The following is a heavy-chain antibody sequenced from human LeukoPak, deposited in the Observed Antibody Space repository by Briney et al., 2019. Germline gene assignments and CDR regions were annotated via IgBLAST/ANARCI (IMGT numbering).Heavy chain of an antibody. CDR1: GFTFSSYA. Sequence: PGGSLRLSCAASGFTFSSYAMSWVRQAPGKGLEWVSAISGSGGSTYYADSVKSRFTISRDNSKNTLYLQMNSLRAEDTAVYYCAKDSVVVVAATRDGDAFDIWGQGTMVTVSS. V-gene: IGHV3-23*01. D-gene: IGHD2-15*01. CDR2: ISGSGGST. J-gene: IGHJ3*02. CDR3: AKDSVVVVAATRDGDAFDI.